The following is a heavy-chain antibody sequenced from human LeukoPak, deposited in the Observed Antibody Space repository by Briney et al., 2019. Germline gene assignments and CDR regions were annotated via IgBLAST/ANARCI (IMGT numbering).Heavy chain of an antibody. J-gene: IGHJ4*02. CDR3: ARWAGIVVVTATPFYGY. Sequence: GASLQISCKGSGSRFTSYWIGWVRQLPGKGLEWMGIIYPGDSDTRYSPSFQGQVTISADKSISTAYLQWSSLKASDTAMYYCARWAGIVVVTATPFYGYWGQGTLVTVSS. D-gene: IGHD2-21*02. V-gene: IGHV5-51*01. CDR1: GSRFTSYW. CDR2: IYPGDSDT.